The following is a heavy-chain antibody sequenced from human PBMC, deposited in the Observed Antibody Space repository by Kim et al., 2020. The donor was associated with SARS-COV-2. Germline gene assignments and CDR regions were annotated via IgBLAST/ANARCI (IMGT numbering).Heavy chain of an antibody. V-gene: IGHV3-64D*06. J-gene: IGHJ4*02. Sequence: GGSLRLSCSASGISFSSYPMHWVRQAPGKGLEDVSAINGNGDKTFYADSVKGRFTISRDNSKNTLYLQMSSLRPEDTAVYYCVKRFRSGWNYFDCWGQGTLVTVSS. CDR2: INGNGDKT. D-gene: IGHD6-19*01. CDR1: GISFSSYP. CDR3: VKRFRSGWNYFDC.